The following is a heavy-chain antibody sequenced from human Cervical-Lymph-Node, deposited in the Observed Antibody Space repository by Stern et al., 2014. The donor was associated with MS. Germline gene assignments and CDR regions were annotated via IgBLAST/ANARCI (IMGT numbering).Heavy chain of an antibody. J-gene: IGHJ4*02. CDR3: ARARGSVTMRVLDY. Sequence: QLQESGPGLVKPSQTLSLTCSVSGGSISSSGYYWSWVRQHPGKGLEWIGIIYYSGSSYYKSSLKSRVSISSDTSKNQFSLNLNSVTAADTAIYYCARARGSVTMRVLDYWGQGILVTVSS. D-gene: IGHD4-17*01. CDR1: GGSISSSGYY. CDR2: IYYSGSS. V-gene: IGHV4-31*03.